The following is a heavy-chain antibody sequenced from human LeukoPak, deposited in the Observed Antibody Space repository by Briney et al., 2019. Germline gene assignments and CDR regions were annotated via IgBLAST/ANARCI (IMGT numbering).Heavy chain of an antibody. CDR1: AFTFSSYC. Sequence: GGSLTLSCAASAFTFSSYCMNWVRQVPGKGLEWVSSISSSSSYIYYADSVKGRFTISRDNAKNSLYLQMNSLRAEDTAVYYCAKYDPGESGFDYWGQGTLVTVSS. D-gene: IGHD3-16*01. CDR2: ISSSSSYI. CDR3: AKYDPGESGFDY. J-gene: IGHJ4*02. V-gene: IGHV3-21*01.